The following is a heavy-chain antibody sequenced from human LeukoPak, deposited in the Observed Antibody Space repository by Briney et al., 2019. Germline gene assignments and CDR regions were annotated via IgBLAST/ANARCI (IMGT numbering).Heavy chain of an antibody. V-gene: IGHV4-59*01. Sequence: SETLSLTCTVSGGSISSYYWSWVRQPPGKGLEWIGYIYYSGSTNYNPSLKSRVTISVDTSKNQFSLKLSSVTAADTAVYYCARDLGGGYGLDYWGQGTLVTVSS. CDR1: GGSISSYY. CDR2: IYYSGST. CDR3: ARDLGGGYGLDY. J-gene: IGHJ4*02. D-gene: IGHD5-12*01.